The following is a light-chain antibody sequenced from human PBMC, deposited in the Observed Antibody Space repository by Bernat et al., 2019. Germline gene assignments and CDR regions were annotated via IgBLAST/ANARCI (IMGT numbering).Light chain of an antibody. CDR3: QSYDNSLGGSV. V-gene: IGLV1-40*01. Sequence: QSMLTQPPSVSGAPGQRVTISCAGSSSNIGAGYDVHWYQQLPGTAPRVLIYGNNNRPSGVPDRFSGSKSGTSASLAITGLQADDEADYYCQSYDNSLGGSVFGGGTKLTVL. CDR2: GNN. J-gene: IGLJ2*01. CDR1: SSNIGAGYD.